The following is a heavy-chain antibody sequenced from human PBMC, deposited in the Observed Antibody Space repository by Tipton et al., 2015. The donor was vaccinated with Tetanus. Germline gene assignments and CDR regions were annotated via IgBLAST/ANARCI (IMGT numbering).Heavy chain of an antibody. J-gene: IGHJ4*02. V-gene: IGHV4-39*07. CDR1: GVSISSNSYY. CDR3: ARSNILRFLDC. D-gene: IGHD3-3*01. CDR2: TSDSGYT. Sequence: TLSLTCTVSGVSISSNSYYWGWIRQPPGQGLEWIGETSDSGYTNYNPSLKSRVTISVDKSKDQFSLKLDSVTAADTAVYFCARSNILRFLDCWGQGTLVTVSS.